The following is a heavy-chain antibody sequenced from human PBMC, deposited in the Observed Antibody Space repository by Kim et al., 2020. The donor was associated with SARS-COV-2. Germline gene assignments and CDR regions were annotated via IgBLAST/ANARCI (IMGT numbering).Heavy chain of an antibody. CDR1: GFTFRNYA. J-gene: IGHJ5*02. CDR3: AKDHDYDVRGTS. D-gene: IGHD3-10*02. Sequence: GGSLRLSCAASGFTFRNYALSWVRQAPGKGLEWVSAISGSGGDAYYADSVKGRFTISRDNSKNTLYLQMNSLRVEDTAVYYCAKDHDYDVRGTSWGQGTLVTVSS. V-gene: IGHV3-23*01. CDR2: ISGSGGDA.